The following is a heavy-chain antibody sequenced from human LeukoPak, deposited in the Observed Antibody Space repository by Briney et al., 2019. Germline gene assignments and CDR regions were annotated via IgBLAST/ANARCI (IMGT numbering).Heavy chain of an antibody. CDR1: GYTFTVYH. V-gene: IGHV1-46*01. J-gene: IGHJ4*02. CDR2: INPSDGST. D-gene: IGHD3-3*01. CDR3: ARSVTIFGVATLGY. Sequence: ASVKVSCKASGYTFTVYHMHWVRQAPGQGLEWMGIINPSDGSTTYAQKFQGRVSITRDMSTSTIYMELSSLRSDDTAVYYCARSVTIFGVATLGYWGQGTLVTVSS.